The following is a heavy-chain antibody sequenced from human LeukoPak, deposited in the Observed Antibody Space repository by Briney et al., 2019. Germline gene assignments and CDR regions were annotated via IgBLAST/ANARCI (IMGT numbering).Heavy chain of an antibody. CDR3: ASLIAAAGPQSNWFDP. Sequence: GGSLRLSCAASGFTFSSYGMLWVRQAPGKGLEWVAVISYDGSNKYYADSVKGRFTISRDNSKNTLYLQMNSLRAEDTAVYYCASLIAAAGPQSNWFDPWGQGTLVTVSS. V-gene: IGHV3-30*03. CDR2: ISYDGSNK. J-gene: IGHJ5*02. CDR1: GFTFSSYG. D-gene: IGHD6-13*01.